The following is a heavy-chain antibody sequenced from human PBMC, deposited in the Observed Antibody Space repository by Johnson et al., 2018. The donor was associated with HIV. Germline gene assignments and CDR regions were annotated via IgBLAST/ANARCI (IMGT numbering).Heavy chain of an antibody. CDR3: ARLEELLRAFDI. CDR1: GFTFSSYP. Sequence: QVQLVESGGGVVQPGRSLRLSCAASGFTFSSYPMHWVRQAPGRGLEWVAVILNDGTNQFYADSVKGRFTISRDNSKNTLYLEMYSLRVEDTAVYYCARLEELLRAFDIWGQGTMVTVSS. J-gene: IGHJ3*02. CDR2: ILNDGTNQ. V-gene: IGHV3-30*04. D-gene: IGHD1-26*01.